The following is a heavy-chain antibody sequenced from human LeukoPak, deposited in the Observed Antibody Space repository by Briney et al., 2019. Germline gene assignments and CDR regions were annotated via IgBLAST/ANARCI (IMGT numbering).Heavy chain of an antibody. Sequence: PSETLSLTCTVSGGSISSSSYYWGWIRQAPGKGLEWIGRIYYSGSTYYNPSLKSRVTISVDTSKNKFSLKLNSVTAADTAVYYCAKYSGSYIDWGQGTPVTVSS. J-gene: IGHJ4*02. CDR1: GGSISSSSYY. CDR3: AKYSGSYID. D-gene: IGHD3-10*01. CDR2: IYYSGST. V-gene: IGHV4-39*01.